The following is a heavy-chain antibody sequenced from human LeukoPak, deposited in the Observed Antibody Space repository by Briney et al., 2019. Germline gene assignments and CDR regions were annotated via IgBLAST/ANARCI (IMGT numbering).Heavy chain of an antibody. V-gene: IGHV1-18*01. D-gene: IGHD2/OR15-2a*01. CDR1: GYTFTSYG. Sequence: ASVKVSCKASGYTFTSYGISWVRQAPGQGLEWMGWISAYNGNTNYAQKLQGRVTMTTDTSTSTAYMELRSLRSDDTAVYYCARDTSALHENWFDPWGQGTLVTVSS. CDR3: ARDTSALHENWFDP. J-gene: IGHJ5*02. CDR2: ISAYNGNT.